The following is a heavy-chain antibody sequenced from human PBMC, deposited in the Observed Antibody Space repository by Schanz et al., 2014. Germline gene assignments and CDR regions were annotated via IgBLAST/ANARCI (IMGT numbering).Heavy chain of an antibody. Sequence: QVQLVQSGAEVKKPGASVKVSCKASGYTFTSDSMHWVRQAPGQGLEWMGKIIPVLNIATYAQRFQGRVSITADTSTNTAYMELSSLRSDDTAVYYCARGGGPEDVFDIWGQGTILTVSS. CDR1: GYTFTSDS. CDR3: ARGGGPEDVFDI. V-gene: IGHV1-69*09. D-gene: IGHD5-12*01. J-gene: IGHJ3*02. CDR2: IIPVLNIA.